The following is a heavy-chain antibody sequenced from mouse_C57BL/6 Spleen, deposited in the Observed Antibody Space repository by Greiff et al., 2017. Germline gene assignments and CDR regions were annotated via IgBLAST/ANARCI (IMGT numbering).Heavy chain of an antibody. D-gene: IGHD2-4*01. V-gene: IGHV1-22*01. Sequence: EVQLQQSGPELVKPGASVKMSCKASGYTFTDYNLHWVKQSHGKSLEWIGYINPNNGGTSYNQKFKGKATLTVNKSSSTAYMELRSLTSEDSAVYYWAGVYYDDGFDYWGQGTTLTVSS. CDR1: GYTFTDYN. J-gene: IGHJ2*01. CDR3: AGVYYDDGFDY. CDR2: INPNNGGT.